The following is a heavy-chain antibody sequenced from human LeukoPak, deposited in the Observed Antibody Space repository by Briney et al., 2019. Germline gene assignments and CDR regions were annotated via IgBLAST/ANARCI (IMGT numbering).Heavy chain of an antibody. D-gene: IGHD3-10*01. Sequence: PGGSLRLSCTASGFTFGDYAMSWVRQAPGKGLGWVGFIRSKAYGGTTEYAASVKGRFTISRDDSKSIAYLQMNSLKTEDTAVYYCTRGGYGSGSYSQFDYWGQGTLVTVSS. CDR2: IRSKAYGGTT. J-gene: IGHJ4*02. CDR3: TRGGYGSGSYSQFDY. V-gene: IGHV3-49*04. CDR1: GFTFGDYA.